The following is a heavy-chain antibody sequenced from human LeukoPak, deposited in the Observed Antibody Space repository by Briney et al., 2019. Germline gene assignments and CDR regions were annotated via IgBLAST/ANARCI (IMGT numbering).Heavy chain of an antibody. CDR2: ISSSGSTI. Sequence: GRSLRLSCAASGFTFSSYAMHWVRQAPGKGLEWVSYISSSGSTIYYADSVKGRFTISRDNAKNSLYLQMNSLRAEDTAVYYCARSGYDYVWGSYRLRRLVDYWGQGTLVTVSS. V-gene: IGHV3-48*03. CDR1: GFTFSSYA. J-gene: IGHJ4*02. D-gene: IGHD3-16*02. CDR3: ARSGYDYVWGSYRLRRLVDY.